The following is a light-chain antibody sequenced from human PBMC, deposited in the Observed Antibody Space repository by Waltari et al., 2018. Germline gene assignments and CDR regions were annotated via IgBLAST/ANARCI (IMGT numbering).Light chain of an antibody. Sequence: QSVLTQPPSASGTPGQRVTHSCSGSGSNIGINTVNWYQPLPGTAPKLLIYNYNQRPSGVPDRFSGSKSGSSASLAISGLQSDDEANYYCAAWDDSLNGLSFGTGTRVTVL. J-gene: IGLJ1*01. V-gene: IGLV1-44*01. CDR3: AAWDDSLNGLS. CDR1: GSNIGINT. CDR2: NYN.